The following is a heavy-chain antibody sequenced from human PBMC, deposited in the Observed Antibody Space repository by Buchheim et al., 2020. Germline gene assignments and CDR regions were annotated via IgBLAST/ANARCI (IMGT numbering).Heavy chain of an antibody. V-gene: IGHV3-23*01. Sequence: EVQLLESGGGLVQPGESLRLSCAASGFTFSSYAMTWVRQAPGKGLEWVSSISGRGGSTYYADSVKGRFTISRDNSKNTVFLQMSSLGGEDTAVYYCAKEASVTTTYMDVWGKGTT. CDR3: AKEASVTTTYMDV. J-gene: IGHJ6*03. D-gene: IGHD5-12*01. CDR1: GFTFSSYA. CDR2: ISGRGGST.